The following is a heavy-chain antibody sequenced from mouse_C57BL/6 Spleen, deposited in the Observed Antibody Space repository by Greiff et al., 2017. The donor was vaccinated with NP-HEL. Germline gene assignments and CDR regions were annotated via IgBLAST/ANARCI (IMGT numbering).Heavy chain of an antibody. J-gene: IGHJ3*01. V-gene: IGHV1-19*01. CDR3: ARKGVITTVLEGFAY. CDR1: GYTFTDYY. Sequence: EVQLQQSGPVLVKPGASVKMSCKASGYTFTDYYMNWVKQSHGKSLEWIGVINPYNGGTSYNQKFKGKATLTVDKSSSTAYMELNSLTSEDSAVYYCARKGVITTVLEGFAYWGQGTLVTVSA. D-gene: IGHD1-1*01. CDR2: INPYNGGT.